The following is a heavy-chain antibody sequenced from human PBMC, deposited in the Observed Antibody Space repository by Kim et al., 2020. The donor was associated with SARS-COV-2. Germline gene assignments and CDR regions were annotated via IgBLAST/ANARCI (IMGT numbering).Heavy chain of an antibody. V-gene: IGHV1-8*01. CDR1: GYTFTSYD. J-gene: IGHJ1*01. Sequence: ASVKVSCKASGYTFTSYDINWVRQATGQGLEWMGWMNPNSGNTGYAQKFQGRVTMTRNTSISTAYMELSSLRSEDTAVYYCARNDLPVLLWFREPLGRAEYFQHWGQGTLVTVSS. CDR2: MNPNSGNT. D-gene: IGHD3-10*01. CDR3: ARNDLPVLLWFREPLGRAEYFQH.